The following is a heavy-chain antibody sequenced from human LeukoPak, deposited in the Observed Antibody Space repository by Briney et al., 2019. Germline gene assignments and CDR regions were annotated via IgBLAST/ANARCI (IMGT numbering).Heavy chain of an antibody. Sequence: PGGSLRLSCAASGFTFSSYGMHWVRQAPGKGLVWVAVIWYDGSNKYYADSVKGRFTISRDNSKNTLYLQMNSLRAEDTAVYYCARDRIDPYYYGMDVWGKGTTVTVSS. CDR2: IWYDGSNK. J-gene: IGHJ6*04. V-gene: IGHV3-33*01. CDR1: GFTFSSYG. CDR3: ARDRIDPYYYGMDV.